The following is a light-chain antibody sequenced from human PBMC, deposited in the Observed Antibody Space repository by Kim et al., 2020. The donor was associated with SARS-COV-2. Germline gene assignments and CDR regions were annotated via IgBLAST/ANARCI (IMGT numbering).Light chain of an antibody. J-gene: IGLJ2*01. CDR1: SSNIGGGYD. CDR3: QSYDSSLSVV. CDR2: SNR. Sequence: QSVLTQPPSVSGAPGQRVTISCTGSSSNIGGGYDVHWYQQLPGTAPKLLIYSNRNRPSGVPDRFSGSKSGTSASLAITGLQAEDEADYYCQSYDSSLSVVFGGGTQLTVL. V-gene: IGLV1-40*01.